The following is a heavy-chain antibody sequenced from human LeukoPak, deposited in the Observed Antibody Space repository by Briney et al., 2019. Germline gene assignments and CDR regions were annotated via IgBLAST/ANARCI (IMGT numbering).Heavy chain of an antibody. Sequence: SETLSLTCTLSGGSISSSSYYWGWIRQSPGKGLEWIGNIYNSGNTYYNPSLKSRVTISVDTSKNQFSLKLSSITAADTAVYYCARRGGSGRSFDFWGQGTLVTVSS. CDR3: ARRGGSGRSFDF. CDR1: GGSISSSSYY. CDR2: IYNSGNT. J-gene: IGHJ4*02. D-gene: IGHD3-10*01. V-gene: IGHV4-39*01.